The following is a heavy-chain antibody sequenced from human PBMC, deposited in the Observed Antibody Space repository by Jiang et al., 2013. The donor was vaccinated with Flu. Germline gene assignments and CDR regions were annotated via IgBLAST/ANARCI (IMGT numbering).Heavy chain of an antibody. CDR3: ARLPSYYYGSGTIDY. J-gene: IGHJ4*02. Sequence: GAEVKKPGASVKVSCKASGYTFTGYYMHWVRQAPGQGLEWMGWINPNSGGTNYAQKFQGRVTMTRDTSISIAYMELSRLRSDDTAVYYCARLPSYYYGSGTIDYWGPGNPGHRL. CDR1: GYTFTGYY. V-gene: IGHV1-2*02. D-gene: IGHD3-10*01. CDR2: INPNSGGT.